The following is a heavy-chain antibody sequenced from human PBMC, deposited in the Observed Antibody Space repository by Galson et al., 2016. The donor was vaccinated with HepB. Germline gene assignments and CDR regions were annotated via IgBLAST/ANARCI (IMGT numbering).Heavy chain of an antibody. CDR3: ARGVTGTPYFDF. Sequence: LRLSCATSGFTFSSVWMSWIRQSPGKGLEWIGYVYKSGNTNYSPSLKSRVTVSVDTSKNQFSLKLRSVTAADTAVYYCARGVTGTPYFDFWGQGALVTVSS. V-gene: IGHV4-59*01. D-gene: IGHD2-21*02. J-gene: IGHJ4*02. CDR2: VYKSGNT. CDR1: GFTFSSVW.